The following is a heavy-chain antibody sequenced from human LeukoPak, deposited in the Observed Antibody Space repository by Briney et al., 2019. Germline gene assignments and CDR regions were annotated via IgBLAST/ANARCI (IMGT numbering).Heavy chain of an antibody. V-gene: IGHV3-21*01. CDR2: ISGGGGSI. D-gene: IGHD1-7*01. CDR3: ARDSGNYLDAFDI. Sequence: GGSLRLSCAASGFTFSDYAMSWVRQAPGKGLEWVSSISGGGGSIYYADSVKGRFTISRDNAKNSLYLQMNSLRAEDTAVYYCARDSGNYLDAFDIWGQGTMVTVSS. CDR1: GFTFSDYA. J-gene: IGHJ3*02.